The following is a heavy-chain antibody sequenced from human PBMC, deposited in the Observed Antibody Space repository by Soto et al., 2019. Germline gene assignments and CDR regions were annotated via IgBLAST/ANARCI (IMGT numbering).Heavy chain of an antibody. CDR1: GFSLSTSGVG. D-gene: IGHD2-15*01. CDR3: AKNLVAATLYNWFDP. CDR2: IYWDDDK. J-gene: IGHJ5*02. Sequence: QITLKESGPTLVKPTQTLTLTCTFSGFSLSTSGVGVGWIRQPPGKALEWLALIYWDDDKRYSPSLKSRLTLTKDTSQNQVVLTMTNMDPVYTATYYCAKNLVAATLYNWFDPWGQGTLVTVSS. V-gene: IGHV2-5*02.